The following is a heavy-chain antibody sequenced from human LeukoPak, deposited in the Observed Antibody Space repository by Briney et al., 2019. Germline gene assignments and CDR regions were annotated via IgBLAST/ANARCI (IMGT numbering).Heavy chain of an antibody. CDR2: IYYSGST. CDR1: GGSISSSSYY. J-gene: IGHJ4*02. V-gene: IGHV4-39*07. D-gene: IGHD5-18*01. CDR3: ARELPEYSYGYYFDY. Sequence: PSETLSLTCTVSGGSISSSSYYWGWIRQPPGKGLEWIGSIYYSGSTYYNPSLKSRVTISVDTSKNQFSLKLSSVTAADTAVYYCARELPEYSYGYYFDYWGQGTLVTVSS.